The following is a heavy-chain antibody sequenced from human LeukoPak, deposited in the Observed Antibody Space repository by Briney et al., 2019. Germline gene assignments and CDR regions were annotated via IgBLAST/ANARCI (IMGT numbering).Heavy chain of an antibody. CDR3: AKDQRYFGSGSDSYFDY. J-gene: IGHJ4*02. Sequence: GGSLRHSCAASGFTFSSYAMSWVRQTPGKGLEWVSAISGSGGSTYYADSVKGRFTISRDNSKNTLYLQMNSLRAEDTAVYYCAKDQRYFGSGSDSYFDYWGQGTLVTVSS. CDR1: GFTFSSYA. CDR2: ISGSGGST. D-gene: IGHD3-10*01. V-gene: IGHV3-23*01.